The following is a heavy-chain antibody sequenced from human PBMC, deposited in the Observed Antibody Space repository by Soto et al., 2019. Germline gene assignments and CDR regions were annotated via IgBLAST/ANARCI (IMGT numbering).Heavy chain of an antibody. J-gene: IGHJ5*02. D-gene: IGHD6-19*01. CDR3: ARESTSGWANWFDP. V-gene: IGHV1-18*04. CDR2: INTYNGNT. Sequence: ASVKVSCKASGYTFTRYNINWVRQAPGQGLEWMGWINTYNGNTNYAQKLQGRVTMTTDTSTSTAYMELRSLRSDDTALYYCARESTSGWANWFDPWGQGTLVTVS. CDR1: GYTFTRYN.